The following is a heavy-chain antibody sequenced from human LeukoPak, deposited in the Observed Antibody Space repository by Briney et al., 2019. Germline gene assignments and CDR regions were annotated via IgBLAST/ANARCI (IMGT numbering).Heavy chain of an antibody. Sequence: SETLSLTCAVYGGSFSGYYWSWIRQPPGKGLEWIGEINHSGSTNYNPSLKSRVTISVATSKNQFSLKLSSVTAADTAVYYCARGRGRVVGFGELFFDYWGQGTLVTVSS. D-gene: IGHD3-10*01. V-gene: IGHV4-34*01. CDR1: GGSFSGYY. J-gene: IGHJ4*02. CDR3: ARGRGRVVGFGELFFDY. CDR2: INHSGST.